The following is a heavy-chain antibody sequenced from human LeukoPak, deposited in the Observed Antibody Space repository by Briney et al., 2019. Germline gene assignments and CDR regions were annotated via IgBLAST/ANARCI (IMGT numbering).Heavy chain of an antibody. CDR2: VIPYLGII. CDR1: GGTFTTDA. V-gene: IGHV1-69*04. J-gene: IGHJ5*02. Sequence: ASVKVSCKASGGTFTTDAISWVRQAPGQGLEWMGRVIPYLGIIDYTQKFQGRITISADKSTSTAYMEMNSLTSEDTAVYYCARDTAVAPSSNGFDRWGQGTLVTVSS. CDR3: ARDTAVAPSSNGFDR. D-gene: IGHD6-19*01.